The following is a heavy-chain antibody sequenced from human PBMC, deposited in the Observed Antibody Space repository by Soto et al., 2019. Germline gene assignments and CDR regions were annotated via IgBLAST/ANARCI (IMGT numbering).Heavy chain of an antibody. CDR3: ARDSTLVLGYYYYGMDV. V-gene: IGHV1-69*13. J-gene: IGHJ6*02. D-gene: IGHD3-10*01. CDR2: IIPIFGTA. Sequence: SVKVSCKASGGTFSSYAISWVRQAPGQGLEWMGGIIPIFGTANYAQKFQGRVTITADESTSTAYMELSSLRSEDTAVYYCARDSTLVLGYYYYGMDVWGQGTTVTVSS. CDR1: GGTFSSYA.